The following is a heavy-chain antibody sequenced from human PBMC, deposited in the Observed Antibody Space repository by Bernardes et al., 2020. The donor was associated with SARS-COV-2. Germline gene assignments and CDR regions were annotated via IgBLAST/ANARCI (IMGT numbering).Heavy chain of an antibody. V-gene: IGHV3-30*01. CDR1: GFTFSSYS. D-gene: IGHD3-22*01. CDR2: ISYDGSNK. CDR3: ARDHRYYYDSSGYYYPPYYYYGMDV. Sequence: GGSLRLSCAASGFTFSSYSMHWVRQAPGKGLEWVAVISYDGSNKYYADSVKGRFTISRDNSKNTLYLQMNSLIAEDTAVYYCARDHRYYYDSSGYYYPPYYYYGMDVWVQGNTVTVS. J-gene: IGHJ6*02.